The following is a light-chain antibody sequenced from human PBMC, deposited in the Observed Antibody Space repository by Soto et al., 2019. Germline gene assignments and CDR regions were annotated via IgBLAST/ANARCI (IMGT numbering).Light chain of an antibody. CDR2: GAS. Sequence: EIVLTQSPGTLSLSPGERATLSCRASQSVSSNYLAWYQQKPGQAPRLLIYGASSRATGIPDRFSGSGSGTDFTLTISRLEPEDFAVYYCQQYRSSPMTFGQGTRLEIK. V-gene: IGKV3-20*01. CDR3: QQYRSSPMT. J-gene: IGKJ5*01. CDR1: QSVSSNY.